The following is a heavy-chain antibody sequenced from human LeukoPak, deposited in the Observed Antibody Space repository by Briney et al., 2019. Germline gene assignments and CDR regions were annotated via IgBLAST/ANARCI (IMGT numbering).Heavy chain of an antibody. J-gene: IGHJ4*02. CDR3: ARDDDLVYYFDY. CDR2: ISSSSSYI. CDR1: GFTFSSYS. V-gene: IGHV3-21*01. Sequence: GGSLRLSCAASGFTFSSYSMNWVRQAPRKGLEWVSPISSSSSYIYYADSVKGRFTISRDNAKNSLYLQMNSLRAEDTAVYYCARDDDLVYYFDYWGQGTLVTVSS. D-gene: IGHD1-1*01.